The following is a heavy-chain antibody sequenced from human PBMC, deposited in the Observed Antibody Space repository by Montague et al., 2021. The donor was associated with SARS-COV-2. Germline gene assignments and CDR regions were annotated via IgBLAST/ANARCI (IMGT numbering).Heavy chain of an antibody. CDR1: GGSICYFAYF. Sequence: TLSLTCTVSGGSICYFAYFWNWIRQHPGKGLEWLAYIYKTGLALYHSSLKSRVSLSVDTSKNQFSLNLSSATAADTALYYCARDLGVIDVWGQGTTVIVSS. V-gene: IGHV4-31*03. D-gene: IGHD2-21*01. J-gene: IGHJ6*02. CDR2: IYKTGLA. CDR3: ARDLGVIDV.